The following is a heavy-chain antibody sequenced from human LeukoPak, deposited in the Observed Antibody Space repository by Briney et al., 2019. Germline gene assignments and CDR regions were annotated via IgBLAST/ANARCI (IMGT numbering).Heavy chain of an antibody. CDR2: INHSGST. D-gene: IGHD3-22*01. J-gene: IGHJ4*02. V-gene: IGHV4-34*01. CDR3: ARARGEYYYDSSGYYYGEDY. CDR1: GGSFRGYY. Sequence: PSETLSLTCAVYGGSFRGYYWSWIRQPPGKGLEWIGEINHSGSTNYNPSLKSRVTISVDTSKNQFSLKLSSVTAADTAVYYCARARGEYYYDSSGYYYGEDYWGQGTLVTVSS.